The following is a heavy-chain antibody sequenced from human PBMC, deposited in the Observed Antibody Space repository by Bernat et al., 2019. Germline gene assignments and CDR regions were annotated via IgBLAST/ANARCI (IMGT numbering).Heavy chain of an antibody. D-gene: IGHD2-15*01. CDR3: AKSLLSVVVVAATWFDP. CDR1: GFTFSSYA. J-gene: IGHJ5*02. V-gene: IGHV3-23*01. Sequence: EVQLLESGGGLVQPGGSLRLSCAAAGFTFSSYAMSWVRQAPGKGLEWVSAISGSGGSTYSPDSVKGRFTISRDNSKNTLYLQMNSLRAEDTAVYYCAKSLLSVVVVAATWFDPWGQGTLVTVSS. CDR2: ISGSGGST.